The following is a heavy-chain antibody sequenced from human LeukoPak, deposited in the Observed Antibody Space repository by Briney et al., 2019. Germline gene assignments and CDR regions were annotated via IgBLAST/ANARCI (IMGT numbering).Heavy chain of an antibody. CDR1: GGSISSGSYY. CDR3: ARGRPRRMNAFDI. CDR2: INHSGST. Sequence: PSETLSLTCTVSGGSISSGSYYWSWIRQPPGKGLEWIGEINHSGSTNYNPSLKSRVTISVDTSKNQFSLKLSSMTAADTAVYYCARGRPRRMNAFDIWGQGTMVTVSS. D-gene: IGHD2-8*01. J-gene: IGHJ3*02. V-gene: IGHV4-39*07.